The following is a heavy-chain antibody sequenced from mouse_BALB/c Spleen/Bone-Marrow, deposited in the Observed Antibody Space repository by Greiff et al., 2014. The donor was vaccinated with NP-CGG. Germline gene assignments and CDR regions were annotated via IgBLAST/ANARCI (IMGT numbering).Heavy chain of an antibody. D-gene: IGHD2-10*02. CDR3: ARDVGYGNYFVY. CDR2: SRNKAKDYTT. J-gene: IGHJ3*01. CDR1: GFTFSDFY. V-gene: IGHV7-1*02. Sequence: DVQLVESGGGLVQPGGSLRLSCATSGFTFSDFYMEWVRQPPGKRLEWIAASRNKAKDYTTEYSASVKGRFIVSRDTSQGILYLQMNALRAEDTAIYYCARDVGYGNYFVYWGQGTLVTVSA.